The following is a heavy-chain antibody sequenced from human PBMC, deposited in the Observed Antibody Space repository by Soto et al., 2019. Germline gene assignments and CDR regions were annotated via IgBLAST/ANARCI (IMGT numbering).Heavy chain of an antibody. V-gene: IGHV1-2*02. J-gene: IGHJ4*02. CDR1: GYTFTDYY. D-gene: IGHD4-17*01. CDR3: ATTTVHFAPPAYLDS. Sequence: ASVKVSCKASGYTFTDYYIHWVRQAPGQGLQWMGWINPNSGGTNYAQTFQGRVSMTRDTSISTVHIHLSNLRSGDTAVYYCATTTVHFAPPAYLDSWGQGTLVTVSS. CDR2: INPNSGGT.